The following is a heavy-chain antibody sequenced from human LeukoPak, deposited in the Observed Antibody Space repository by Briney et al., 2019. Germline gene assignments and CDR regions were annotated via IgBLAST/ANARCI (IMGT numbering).Heavy chain of an antibody. D-gene: IGHD6-13*01. CDR3: ARDLAAAGLDY. CDR1: GFTLRSYS. CDR2: ISSSSSYI. V-gene: IGHV3-21*01. J-gene: IGHJ4*02. Sequence: GGSLRLSCAASGFTLRSYSMNWVRQAPGKGLEWVSSISSSSSYIYYADSVKGRFTISRDSAKNSLYLQMNSLRADDTAVYYCARDLAAAGLDYWGQGTLVTVSS.